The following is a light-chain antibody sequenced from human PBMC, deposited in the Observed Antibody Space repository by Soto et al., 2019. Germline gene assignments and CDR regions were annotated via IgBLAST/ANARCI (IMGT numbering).Light chain of an antibody. CDR2: DAS. J-gene: IGKJ2*01. V-gene: IGKV1-13*02. CDR1: QGISSA. Sequence: AIQLTQSPSSLSASVGDRVTITCRASQGISSALVWYQQKPGKAPKLLIYDASSLESGVPSRFSGSGSGTDLTLTMSSLQPEDFGTYYCQQFNSYPYTFGQGTKLQIK. CDR3: QQFNSYPYT.